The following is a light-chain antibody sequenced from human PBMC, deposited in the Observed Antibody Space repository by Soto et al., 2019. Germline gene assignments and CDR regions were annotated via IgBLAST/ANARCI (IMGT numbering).Light chain of an antibody. Sequence: EIVLTQSPATLSSFPGDRVTLSCRASQYINTRLAWYQHRPGQSPRLLIYQTSLRAAGIPARFSASGSGTDFTLTISDVQTEDFAIYSCHQRKSWPRTFGQGTKVDIK. CDR1: QYINTR. J-gene: IGKJ1*01. V-gene: IGKV3-11*01. CDR2: QTS. CDR3: HQRKSWPRT.